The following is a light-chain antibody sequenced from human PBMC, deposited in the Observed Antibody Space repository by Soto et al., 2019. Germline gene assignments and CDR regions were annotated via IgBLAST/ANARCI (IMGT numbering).Light chain of an antibody. V-gene: IGKV3-15*01. CDR2: GAS. CDR1: QSVDKN. J-gene: IGKJ1*01. CDR3: QQYNYRPRT. Sequence: EIVMTQSPAPLSVSPGERAPLSCRASQSVDKNLAWYQQNPGQAPRLLIHGASFGVTGLPAWFSGSGSGTDFTLTISRLRSEDLAIYYCQQYNYRPRTFGQGTRVEIK.